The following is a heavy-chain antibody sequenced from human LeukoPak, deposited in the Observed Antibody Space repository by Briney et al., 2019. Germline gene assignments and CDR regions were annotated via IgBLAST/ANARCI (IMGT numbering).Heavy chain of an antibody. V-gene: IGHV4-59*01. J-gene: IGHJ6*03. Sequence: SETLSLTCTVSGGSISGYYWSWIRLSPGKGLEWIAYIYSSGSTNYNPSLKSRVAISIDTSKNQFSLQMSSVTAAGTAVYYCGREGHYSQNVNSYYMDVWGKGTTVTVSS. CDR3: GREGHYSQNVNSYYMDV. CDR1: GGSISGYY. CDR2: IYSSGST. D-gene: IGHD4-11*01.